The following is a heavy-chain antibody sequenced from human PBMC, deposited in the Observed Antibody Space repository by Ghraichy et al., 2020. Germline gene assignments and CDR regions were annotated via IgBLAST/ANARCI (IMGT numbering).Heavy chain of an antibody. V-gene: IGHV3-30*04. CDR3: AREGGPYSGSSYYFYYYMDV. CDR2: ISYDGSNE. D-gene: IGHD1-26*01. Sequence: GGSLRLSCAASGFTFSTYAMHWVRQAPGKGLEWVAVISYDGSNEYYADSVKGRFTISRDNSKNTLYLQMNSLRPEDTAVFSCAREGGPYSGSSYYFYYYMDVWGKGTTVTVSS. CDR1: GFTFSTYA. J-gene: IGHJ6*03.